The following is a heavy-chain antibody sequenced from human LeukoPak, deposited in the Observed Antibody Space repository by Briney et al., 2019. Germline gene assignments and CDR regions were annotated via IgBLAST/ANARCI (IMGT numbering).Heavy chain of an antibody. CDR2: IYYSGST. J-gene: IGHJ4*02. CDR3: ARDLGTAMVRGGVFDY. V-gene: IGHV4-38-2*02. CDR1: GFTFSDYY. D-gene: IGHD3-10*01. Sequence: GSLRLSCAASGFTFSDYYMSWIRQPPGKGLEWIGSIYYSGSTYYNPSLKSRVTISVDTSKNQFSLKLSSVTAADTAVYYCARDLGTAMVRGGVFDYWGQGTLVTVSS.